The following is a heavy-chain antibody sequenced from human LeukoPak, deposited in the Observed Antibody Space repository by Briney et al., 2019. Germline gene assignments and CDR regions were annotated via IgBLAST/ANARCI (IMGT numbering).Heavy chain of an antibody. CDR2: IEYVESKT. V-gene: IGHV3-74*01. D-gene: IGHD1-26*01. CDR1: GFTFSNCW. CDR3: TSHVGGTARAWGYFQY. J-gene: IGHJ1*01. Sequence: GGSLRLSCAASGFTFSNCWMHWVRQAPGKGLEWVSRIEYVESKTKYADSVKGRFTISRDNAKNTLYLQMNSLRAEDTAVYYCTSHVGGTARAWGYFQYWGQGTLVTVSS.